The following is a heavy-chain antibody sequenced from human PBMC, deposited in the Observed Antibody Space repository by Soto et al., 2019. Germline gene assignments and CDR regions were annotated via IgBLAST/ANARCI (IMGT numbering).Heavy chain of an antibody. J-gene: IGHJ6*02. Sequence: SETLSLTCTVSGGSISSGDYYWSWIRQPPGKGLEWIGYSYYSGYTYYNPSLKSRVTISVDTSKNQFSLKLSSVTAADTAVYYCARVRKRRTPWSGDVLGNYGMDVWGQGTTVPVSS. CDR2: SYYSGYT. CDR3: ARVRKRRTPWSGDVLGNYGMDV. V-gene: IGHV4-30-4*01. D-gene: IGHD3-3*01. CDR1: GGSISSGDYY.